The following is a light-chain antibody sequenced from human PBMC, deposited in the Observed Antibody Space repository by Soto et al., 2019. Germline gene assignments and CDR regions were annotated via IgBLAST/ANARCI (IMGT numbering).Light chain of an antibody. V-gene: IGLV2-14*01. CDR2: EVS. J-gene: IGLJ1*01. Sequence: QSVLTQPASVSGSPGQSITISCTGTSSDVGGYNYVSWYQQHPGKAPKLMICEVSNRPSGVSNRFSGSKSGNTASLTISGLQAEDEADYYCSSYTSSSTVFGTGTKVTVL. CDR1: SSDVGGYNY. CDR3: SSYTSSSTV.